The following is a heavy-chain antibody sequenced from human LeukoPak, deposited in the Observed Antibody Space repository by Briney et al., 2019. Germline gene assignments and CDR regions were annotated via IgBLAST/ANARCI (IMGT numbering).Heavy chain of an antibody. CDR3: ARGEGSIAPRYYYGMDV. Sequence: ASVTVSCKASGYTFTSYGISWVRQAPGQGLEWMGWISAYNGNTNYAQKLQGRVTMTTDTSTSTAYMELRSLRSDDTAVYYCARGEGSIAPRYYYGMDVWGQGTTVTVSS. CDR1: GYTFTSYG. D-gene: IGHD6-6*01. CDR2: ISAYNGNT. V-gene: IGHV1-18*01. J-gene: IGHJ6*02.